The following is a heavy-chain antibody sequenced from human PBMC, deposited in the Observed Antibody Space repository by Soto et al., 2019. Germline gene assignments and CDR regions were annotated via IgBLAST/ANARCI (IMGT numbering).Heavy chain of an antibody. J-gene: IGHJ6*03. D-gene: IGHD2-15*01. Sequence: ASVKVSCKASGYTFTCYYMHWVRQAPGQGLEWMGWINPNSGGTNYAQKFQGWVTMTRDTSISTAYMELSRLRSDDTAVYYCARGAGYCSGGSRYSEVDYYYYMDVWGKGTTVTVSS. V-gene: IGHV1-2*04. CDR2: INPNSGGT. CDR3: ARGAGYCSGGSRYSEVDYYYYMDV. CDR1: GYTFTCYY.